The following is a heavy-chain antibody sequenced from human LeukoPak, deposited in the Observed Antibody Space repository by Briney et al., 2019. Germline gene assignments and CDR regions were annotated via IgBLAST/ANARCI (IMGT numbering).Heavy chain of an antibody. CDR3: ARDLRYGSGSSWDY. Sequence: SETLSLTCPVSGGSISSYYWSWIRQPAGKGLEWIGRIYTSGSTNYNPSLESRVTMSVDTSKNQFSLKLSSVTAADTAVYYCARDLRYGSGSSWDYWGQGTLVTVSS. V-gene: IGHV4-4*07. CDR1: GGSISSYY. J-gene: IGHJ4*02. D-gene: IGHD3-10*01. CDR2: IYTSGST.